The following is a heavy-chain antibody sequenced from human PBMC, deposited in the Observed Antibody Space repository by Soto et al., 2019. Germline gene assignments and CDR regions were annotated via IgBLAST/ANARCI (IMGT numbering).Heavy chain of an antibody. CDR3: AGRALGYYYGMDV. CDR2: ISGSGDNT. D-gene: IGHD7-27*01. Sequence: GGSLRLSCAGSGFTLSDYAMTWVRQGPGKGLEWVSAISGSGDNTHYIDSVKGRFTISRDNSKNTLYLQMNSLRAEDTAVYYCAGRALGYYYGMDVWGQGTTVTVSS. CDR1: GFTLSDYA. V-gene: IGHV3-23*01. J-gene: IGHJ6*02.